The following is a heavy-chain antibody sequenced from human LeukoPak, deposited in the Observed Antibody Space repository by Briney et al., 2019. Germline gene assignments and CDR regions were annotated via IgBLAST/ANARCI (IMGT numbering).Heavy chain of an antibody. Sequence: PVASVKLSCKASGYTFTSYGISSVRQAPGQGLEWMGGISAYNSNTDYAQNLPGRVNMTTYTYTSPAYIELRSLRSDDPDVYYCTRVKGAYCSSTSCAYNWFDPWGQGTLVTVSS. D-gene: IGHD2-2*01. CDR2: ISAYNSNT. CDR3: TRVKGAYCSSTSCAYNWFDP. CDR1: GYTFTSYG. V-gene: IGHV1-18*01. J-gene: IGHJ5*02.